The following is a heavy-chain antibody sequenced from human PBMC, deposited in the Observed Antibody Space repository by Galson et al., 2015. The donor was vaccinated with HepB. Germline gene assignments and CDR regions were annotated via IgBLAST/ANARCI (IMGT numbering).Heavy chain of an antibody. J-gene: IGHJ5*02. CDR2: ITSKTDGGTT. CDR1: GFTFSNAW. CDR3: TTAWFDP. Sequence: SLRLSCAASGFTFSNAWMTWVRQAPGKGLEWVGRITSKTDGGTTDYAAPVKGRFTISRDVSKTTLYLQMNSLKTKDTAVYYCTTAWFDPWGQGTLVTVSS. V-gene: IGHV3-15*01.